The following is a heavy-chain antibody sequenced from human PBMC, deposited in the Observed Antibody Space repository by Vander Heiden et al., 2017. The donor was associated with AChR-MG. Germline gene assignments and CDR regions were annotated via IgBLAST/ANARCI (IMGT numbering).Heavy chain of an antibody. CDR3: GRGVGGYSIY. CDR1: GFTFSSYE. J-gene: IGHJ4*02. Sequence: VQLVESGGALVQPGESLRLCCEGSGFTFSSYEMNWVRQAPGKGLEWIAYISTSVSPIYDADSVRGRFTISRDNAKNSLFLKMKTLRAEDTAIYYGGRGVGGYSIYWGQGTLVTVSS. V-gene: IGHV3-48*03. D-gene: IGHD2-15*01. CDR2: ISTSVSPI.